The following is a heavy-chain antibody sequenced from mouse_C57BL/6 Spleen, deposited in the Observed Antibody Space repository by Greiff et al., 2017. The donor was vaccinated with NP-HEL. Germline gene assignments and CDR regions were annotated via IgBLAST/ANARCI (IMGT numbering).Heavy chain of an antibody. CDR2: ISSGGSYT. J-gene: IGHJ4*01. D-gene: IGHD4-1*01. V-gene: IGHV5-6*01. CDR1: GFTFSSYG. CDR3: ARPVTGTYAMDY. Sequence: EVMLVESGGDLVKPGGSLKLSCAASGFTFSSYGMSWVRQTPDKRLEWVATISSGGSYTYYLDSVKGRFTISRDNAKNTLYLQMSSLKSEDTAMYYCARPVTGTYAMDYWGQGTSVTVSS.